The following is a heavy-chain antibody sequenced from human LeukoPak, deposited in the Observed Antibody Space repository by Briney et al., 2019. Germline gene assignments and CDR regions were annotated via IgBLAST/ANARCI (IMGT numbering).Heavy chain of an antibody. CDR2: ISGSGGST. CDR1: GFTFSSYA. V-gene: IGHV3-23*01. D-gene: IGHD5-18*01. Sequence: GGSLRLSCAASGFTFSSYAMSWVRQAPGKGLEWVSAISGSGGSTYYADSVKGRFTISRDNSKNTLYLQTNSLRAEDTAVYYCANRRVDTAMVTQTVFDGFQFWGQGTLVTVSS. CDR3: ANRRVDTAMVTQTVFDGFQF. J-gene: IGHJ4*02.